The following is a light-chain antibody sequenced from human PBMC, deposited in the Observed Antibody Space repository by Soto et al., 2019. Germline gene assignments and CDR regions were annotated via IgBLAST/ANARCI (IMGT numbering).Light chain of an antibody. Sequence: EIVLTQSPATLSLSPGERATLSCRASQSIGTYLAWYQQRPGQAPRLLIYEASNRATGIPARFSGSGSGTDFTLTISSLEPEDFAVYYCKQRSWPPTWTFGQGTKVEVK. CDR3: KQRSWPPTWT. CDR1: QSIGTY. CDR2: EAS. V-gene: IGKV3-11*01. J-gene: IGKJ1*01.